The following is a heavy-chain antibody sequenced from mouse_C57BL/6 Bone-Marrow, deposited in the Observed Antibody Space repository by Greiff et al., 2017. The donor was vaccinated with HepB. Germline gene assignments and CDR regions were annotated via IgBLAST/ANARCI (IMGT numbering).Heavy chain of an antibody. Sequence: VQLQQPGAELVKPGASVKMSCKASGYTFTSYWITWVKQRPGQGPEWIGDIYPGSGSTNYNEKFKSKATLTVDTSSSTAYMQLSSLTSEDSAVYYCARLGDYDGAWFAYWGQGTLVTVSA. CDR3: ARLGDYDGAWFAY. CDR1: GYTFTSYW. V-gene: IGHV1-55*01. D-gene: IGHD2-4*01. J-gene: IGHJ3*01. CDR2: IYPGSGST.